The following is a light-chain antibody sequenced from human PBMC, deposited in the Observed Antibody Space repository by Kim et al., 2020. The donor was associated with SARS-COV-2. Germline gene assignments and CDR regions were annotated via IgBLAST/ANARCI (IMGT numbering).Light chain of an antibody. Sequence: GDRVTITCRASQSISSWLAWYQQKPGKAPKLLIYDASSLESGVPSRFSDSGSGTEFTLTISSLQPDDFATYYCQQYNSYPYTFGQGTKLEI. CDR1: QSISSW. CDR2: DAS. J-gene: IGKJ2*01. CDR3: QQYNSYPYT. V-gene: IGKV1-5*01.